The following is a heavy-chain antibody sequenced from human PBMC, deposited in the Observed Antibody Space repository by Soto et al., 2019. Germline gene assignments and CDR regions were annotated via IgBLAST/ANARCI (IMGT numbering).Heavy chain of an antibody. CDR3: ARPEGYGSGSYYFDS. J-gene: IGHJ4*02. CDR1: GYPFTTYH. D-gene: IGHD3-10*01. V-gene: IGHV1-46*01. CDR2: VYVTGTGT. Sequence: QVQLVQSGAEVKKPGASVKVSCKASGYPFTTYHLHWVRQAPGQGLEWMGIVYVTGTGTRSAQKFQGRLTMTRDRSTSTVYMKLSSLRSEDTAVYYCARPEGYGSGSYYFDSWGQGTLVTVSS.